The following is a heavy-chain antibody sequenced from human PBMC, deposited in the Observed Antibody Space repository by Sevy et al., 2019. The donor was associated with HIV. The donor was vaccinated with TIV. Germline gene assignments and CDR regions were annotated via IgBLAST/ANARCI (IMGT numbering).Heavy chain of an antibody. V-gene: IGHV3-48*01. CDR2: MNSITSTI. J-gene: IGHJ4*02. D-gene: IGHD4-17*01. CDR1: GFTFSSYS. Sequence: GGSLRLSCVGSGFTFSSYSMNWVRQAPGKGLEWLSYMNSITSTIYYADSVKGGFTISRDNAKNSVSLQMHSLRAEDTAVYYCARNGGYADYGNFDYWGQGTLVTVSS. CDR3: ARNGGYADYGNFDY.